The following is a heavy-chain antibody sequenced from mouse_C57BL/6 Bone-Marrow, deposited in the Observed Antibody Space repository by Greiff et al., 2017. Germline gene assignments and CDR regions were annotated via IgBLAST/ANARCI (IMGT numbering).Heavy chain of an antibody. D-gene: IGHD3-2*02. CDR3: EKIYKGPQAWFAY. CDR2: IRNKANGYTT. CDR1: GFTFTDYS. V-gene: IGHV7-3*01. Sequence: EVKLVESGGGLVQPGGSLSLSCAASGFTFTDYSMRWVRQPPGKALEWLGFIRNKANGYTTEYSASVKGRFAFSRYNLQSFLDLQMNALRAEDIATYDCEKIYKGPQAWFAYWGQGTLVTVSA. J-gene: IGHJ3*01.